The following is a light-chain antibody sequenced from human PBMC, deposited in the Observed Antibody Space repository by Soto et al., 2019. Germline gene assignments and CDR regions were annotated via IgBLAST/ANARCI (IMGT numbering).Light chain of an antibody. CDR2: GAS. CDR3: QQYNSSPLT. V-gene: IGKV3-20*01. J-gene: IGKJ4*01. Sequence: ENVLTQSPGTLSLSPGEGATLSCRASQSVRSTHLAWYQQKPGQAPRLLIYGASSRATGIPDRFSGSGSGTDFTLTISRLEPEDFAMYYCQQYNSSPLTFGGGTKVEI. CDR1: QSVRSTH.